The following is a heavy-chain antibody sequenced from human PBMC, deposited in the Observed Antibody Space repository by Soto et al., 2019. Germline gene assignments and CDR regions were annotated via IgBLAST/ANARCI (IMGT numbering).Heavy chain of an antibody. V-gene: IGHV1-69*11. CDR3: ARWPQPRYTADPYAVDV. CDR2: IVPSLDTT. CDR1: GGTFSSSG. Sequence: QVHLVQSGTEVKKPGSSVKVSCKASGGTFSSSGFSWVRQAPGQGLEWMGMIVPSLDTTNYAPKFQARVTITAAEVTSTAYMELRSLRSEDTAVYYCARWPQPRYTADPYAVDVWGQGNRVIVSS. D-gene: IGHD3-16*02. J-gene: IGHJ6*02.